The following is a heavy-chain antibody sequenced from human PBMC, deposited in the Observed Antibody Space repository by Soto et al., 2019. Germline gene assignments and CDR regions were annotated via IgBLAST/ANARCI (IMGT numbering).Heavy chain of an antibody. V-gene: IGHV1-3*05. CDR1: GYTFTSYA. Sequence: QVQLVQSGAEEKKPGASVKVSCKASGYTFTSYAMHWVRQAPGQRLEWMGWINAGNGNTKYSQKFQGRVTITRDTSASTAYMELSSLSSEDTAVYYCARIIVVVTALDYWCQGTLVTVSS. J-gene: IGHJ4*02. D-gene: IGHD2-21*02. CDR2: INAGNGNT. CDR3: ARIIVVVTALDY.